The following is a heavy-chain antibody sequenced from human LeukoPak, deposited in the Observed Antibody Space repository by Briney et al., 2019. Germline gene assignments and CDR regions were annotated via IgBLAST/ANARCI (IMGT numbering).Heavy chain of an antibody. J-gene: IGHJ4*02. Sequence: SETLSLTCTVSGGSISSTDYYWGWIRQPPGKGLEWIASRYFSGNTYDNPSLKSRVSLSVDTSKNQFSLRLSSVTAADTAIYYCARIASDSAVIPGYFDFWGQGTLVTVSS. V-gene: IGHV4-39*01. CDR3: ARIASDSAVIPGYFDF. D-gene: IGHD4-11*01. CDR2: RYFSGNT. CDR1: GGSISSTDYY.